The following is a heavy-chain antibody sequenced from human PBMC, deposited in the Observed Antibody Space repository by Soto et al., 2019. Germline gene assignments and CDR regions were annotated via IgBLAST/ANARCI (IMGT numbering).Heavy chain of an antibody. J-gene: IGHJ6*04. CDR3: ARSGGYYYYYYGMEV. V-gene: IGHV3-48*03. Sequence: GGSLRLSCAASGFTFSSYEMNWVRQAPGKGLEWVSYISSSGSTIYYADSVKGRFTISRDNAKNSLYLQMNSLRAEDTAVYYCARSGGYYYYYYGMEVWGKGTKVTVSS. CDR2: ISSSGSTI. D-gene: IGHD3-16*01. CDR1: GFTFSSYE.